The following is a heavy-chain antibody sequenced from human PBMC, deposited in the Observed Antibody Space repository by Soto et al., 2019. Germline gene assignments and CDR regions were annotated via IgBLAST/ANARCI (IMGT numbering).Heavy chain of an antibody. CDR3: ARGSIVVVTAIPSLYYFDY. CDR2: IIPIFGTA. V-gene: IGHV1-69*12. J-gene: IGHJ4*02. CDR1: GGTFSSYA. D-gene: IGHD2-21*02. Sequence: QVQLVQSGAEVKKPGSSVKVSCKASGGTFSSYAISWVRQAPGQGLEWMGGIIPIFGTANYAQKFQGRVTITADESMSTAYMELSSLRSEDTAVYYCARGSIVVVTAIPSLYYFDYWGQGTLVTVSS.